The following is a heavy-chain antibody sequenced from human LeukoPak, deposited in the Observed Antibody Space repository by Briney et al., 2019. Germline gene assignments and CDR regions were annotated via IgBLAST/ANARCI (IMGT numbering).Heavy chain of an antibody. CDR1: GFSISRYW. J-gene: IGHJ1*01. CDR2: IQYDGNVK. D-gene: IGHD2-15*01. V-gene: IGHV3-7*01. Sequence: EGSLRLSCAASGFSISRYWMTWVRQAPGKGLEWVGNIQYDGNVKHYVDSVRGRFTISRDNAKNSVYLQMNSLRAEDSAVYFCGNQCSGGTCPEHWGQGTQVTVSS. CDR3: GNQCSGGTCPEH.